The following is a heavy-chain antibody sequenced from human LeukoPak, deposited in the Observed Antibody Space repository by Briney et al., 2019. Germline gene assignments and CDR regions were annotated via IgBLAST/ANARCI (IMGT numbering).Heavy chain of an antibody. CDR3: ARDFMPARAFDI. Sequence: GGSLRLSCAVSGIIFSSYSMNWVRQAPGKGLEWVSHISSSSSNKYYADSVKGRFTISRDDAKNSLYLQMNSLRAEDTAVYYCARDFMPARAFDIWGQGTMVTVSS. V-gene: IGHV3-48*01. CDR2: ISSSSSNK. D-gene: IGHD6-6*01. J-gene: IGHJ3*02. CDR1: GIIFSSYS.